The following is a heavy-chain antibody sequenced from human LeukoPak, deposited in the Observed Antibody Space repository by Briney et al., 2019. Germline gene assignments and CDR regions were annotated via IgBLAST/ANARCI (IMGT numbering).Heavy chain of an antibody. CDR1: GFTVSSNF. CDR3: ARGNVNMVATIEDY. V-gene: IGHV3-53*05. J-gene: IGHJ4*02. CDR2: IYSGGST. D-gene: IGHD5-12*01. Sequence: GGSLRLSCAASGFTVSSNFMSWVRQAPGKGLEWVSVIYSGGSTYYADSLKGRFTISRDNSKSTLYLEMTSLRAEDTALYYCARGNVNMVATIEDYWGQGTLVTVSS.